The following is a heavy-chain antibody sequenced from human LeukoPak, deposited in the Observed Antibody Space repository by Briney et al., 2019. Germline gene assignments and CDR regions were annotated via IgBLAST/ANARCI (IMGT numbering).Heavy chain of an antibody. CDR2: IIPIFGTA. V-gene: IGHV1-69*05. J-gene: IGHJ3*02. Sequence: ASVKVSCKASGGTFNSYAISWVRQAPGQGLEWMGGIIPIFGTANYAQKFQGRVTITTDESTSTAYMELSSLRSEDTAVYYCARREGYCSSTSCRDAFDIWGQGTMVTVSS. D-gene: IGHD2-2*01. CDR3: ARREGYCSSTSCRDAFDI. CDR1: GGTFNSYA.